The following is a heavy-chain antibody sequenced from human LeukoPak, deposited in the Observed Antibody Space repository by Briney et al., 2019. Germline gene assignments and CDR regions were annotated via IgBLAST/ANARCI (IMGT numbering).Heavy chain of an antibody. CDR1: GGTFSSYA. D-gene: IGHD3-10*01. CDR2: IIPILGIA. J-gene: IGHJ4*02. Sequence: SVKVSCKASGGTFSSYAISWVRQAPGQGLEWMGRIIPILGIANYAQKFQGRVTITADKSTSTAYMELSSLRSEDTAVYYCARGSGLWFREPFDYWGQGTLVTVSS. CDR3: ARGSGLWFREPFDY. V-gene: IGHV1-69*04.